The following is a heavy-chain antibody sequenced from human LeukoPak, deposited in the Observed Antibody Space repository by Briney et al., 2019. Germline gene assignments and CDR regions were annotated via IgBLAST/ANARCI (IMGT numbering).Heavy chain of an antibody. D-gene: IGHD4-23*01. J-gene: IGHJ5*02. CDR1: GYSLSSGYH. CDR3: ASHYGGVTSGFDP. CDR2: IYHSGST. V-gene: IGHV4-38-2*01. Sequence: PSETLSLTCAVSGYSLSSGYHWGWIRQPPGKGLEWIGSIYHSGSTYYNPSLKSRVTISVDTSKNQFSLKLCSVTAADTAAYYCASHYGGVTSGFDPRGQGTLVTASS.